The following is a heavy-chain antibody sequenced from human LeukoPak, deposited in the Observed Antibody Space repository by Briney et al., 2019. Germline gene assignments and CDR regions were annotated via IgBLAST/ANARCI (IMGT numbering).Heavy chain of an antibody. CDR2: ISYDGNNK. CDR3: ARHFLAAAGSKGPLDY. D-gene: IGHD6-13*01. Sequence: PGGSLRLSCAASGFTFSSHAMHWVRQAPGKGLECVAIISYDGNNKYYADSVKGRFTISRDNSKNTLYLQMNSLRAEDTAVYYRARHFLAAAGSKGPLDYWGQGTLVTVSS. CDR1: GFTFSSHA. V-gene: IGHV3-30-3*01. J-gene: IGHJ4*02.